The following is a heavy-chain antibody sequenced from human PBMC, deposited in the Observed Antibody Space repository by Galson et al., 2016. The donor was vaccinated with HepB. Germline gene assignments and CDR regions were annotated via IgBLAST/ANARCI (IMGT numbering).Heavy chain of an antibody. CDR1: GLPVSNDY. Sequence: SLRLSCAAYGLPVSNDYMSWVRQAPGKGLKWVSVSYGDGRTYYAESVKGRFTISRDTSKNTVFLQMNSLRAEDTAIYYCAKSHSNYFAEWGQGTLVIVSS. V-gene: IGHV3-53*01. J-gene: IGHJ4*02. CDR2: SYGDGRT. CDR3: AKSHSNYFAE. D-gene: IGHD2-21*01.